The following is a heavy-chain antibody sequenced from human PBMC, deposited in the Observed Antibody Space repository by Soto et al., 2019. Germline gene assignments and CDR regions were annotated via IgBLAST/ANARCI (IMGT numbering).Heavy chain of an antibody. CDR3: ARDPFPRIAARPVWFDP. CDR2: INSDGSST. D-gene: IGHD6-6*01. Sequence: PGGSLRLSCAASGFTFSSYWMHWVRQAPGKGLVWVSRINSDGSSTSYADSVKGRFTISRDNAKNTLYLQMNSLRAEDTAVYYCARDPFPRIAARPVWFDPWGQGTLVTV. V-gene: IGHV3-74*01. CDR1: GFTFSSYW. J-gene: IGHJ5*02.